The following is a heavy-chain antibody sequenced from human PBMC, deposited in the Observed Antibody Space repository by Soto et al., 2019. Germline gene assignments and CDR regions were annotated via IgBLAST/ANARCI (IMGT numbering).Heavy chain of an antibody. J-gene: IGHJ3*01. CDR1: GFTFRDYY. CDR3: TRRDSGAFDV. CDR2: ISHSGKTI. Sequence: PGCSLRLSCATSGFTFRDYYFSWIRQAPGKGLEWISYISHSGKTIYYADSVKGRFTISRDDAKNTLYLQMNSRRAEDTAMYYCTRRDSGAFDVWGHGTMVTGSS. V-gene: IGHV3-11*01.